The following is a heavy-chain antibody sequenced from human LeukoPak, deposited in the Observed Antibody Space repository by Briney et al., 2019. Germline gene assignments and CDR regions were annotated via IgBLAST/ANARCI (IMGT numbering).Heavy chain of an antibody. V-gene: IGHV3-48*04. CDR3: ARASSVVNFDY. J-gene: IGHJ4*02. CDR1: GFTFSSYS. CDR2: ISSSGSTI. D-gene: IGHD4-23*01. Sequence: PGGSLRLSCAASGFTFSSYSMNWVRQAPGKGLEWVSYISSSGSTIYYADSVKGRFTISRDNAKNSLYLQMNSLRAEDTAVYYCARASSVVNFDYWGQGTLVTVSS.